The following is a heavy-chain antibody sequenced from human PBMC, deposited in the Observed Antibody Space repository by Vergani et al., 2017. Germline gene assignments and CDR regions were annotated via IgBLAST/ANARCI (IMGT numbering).Heavy chain of an antibody. CDR3: VTGRGIY. Sequence: QVQLTQSGAEVKKPGASVKVSCKAAGYTFTSYDINWVRQATGQGLEGMGWMNPNSGNTGYAQKFQGRVTMTRKTSISTAYMELSSLRSDDTAVYYCVTGRGIYRGQGTLGAVSS. CDR1: GYTFTSYD. V-gene: IGHV1-8*01. J-gene: IGHJ4*02. D-gene: IGHD6-13*01. CDR2: MNPNSGNT.